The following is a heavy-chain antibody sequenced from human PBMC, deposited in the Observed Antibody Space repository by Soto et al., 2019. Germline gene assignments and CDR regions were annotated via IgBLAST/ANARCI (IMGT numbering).Heavy chain of an antibody. D-gene: IGHD3-10*01. J-gene: IGHJ3*02. CDR3: ARRYGSFFDI. CDR2: IYYSGST. Sequence: PSETLSLTCTVSGGSISSYYWSWIRQPPGKGLEWIGYIYYSGSTNYNPSLKSRVTISVDTSKNQFSLKLSSVTAADTAVYYCARRYGSFFDIWAQRTMVTVSS. CDR1: GGSISSYY. V-gene: IGHV4-59*08.